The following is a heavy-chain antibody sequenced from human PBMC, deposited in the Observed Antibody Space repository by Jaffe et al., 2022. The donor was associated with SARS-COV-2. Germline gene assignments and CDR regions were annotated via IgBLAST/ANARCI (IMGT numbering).Heavy chain of an antibody. CDR1: GGSFSGYY. CDR2: INHSGST. CDR3: ARGRGGVMVRGEAPPWWFDP. V-gene: IGHV4-34*01. J-gene: IGHJ5*02. D-gene: IGHD3-10*01. Sequence: QVQLQQWGAGLLKPSETLSLTCAVYGGSFSGYYWSWIRQPPGKGLEWIGEINHSGSTNYNPSLKSRVTISVDTSKNQFSLKLSSVTAADTAVYYCARGRGGVMVRGEAPPWWFDPWGQGTLVTVSS.